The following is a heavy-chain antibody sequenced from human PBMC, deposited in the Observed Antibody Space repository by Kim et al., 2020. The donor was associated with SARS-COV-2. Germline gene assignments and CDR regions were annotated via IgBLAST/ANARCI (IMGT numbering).Heavy chain of an antibody. J-gene: IGHJ5*02. CDR3: ASRLITVVGRVGFDP. CDR1: GGSISSSSYY. CDR2: VYHTGST. Sequence: SETLSLTCTVSGGSISSSSYYWGWIRQPPGKGLEWIGSVYHTGSTYYNPSLQSRATMSIDTSDNQFSLKLTSVTAADTAVYYCASRLITVVGRVGFDPWGQGTLVTVSS. V-gene: IGHV4-39*01. D-gene: IGHD1-26*01.